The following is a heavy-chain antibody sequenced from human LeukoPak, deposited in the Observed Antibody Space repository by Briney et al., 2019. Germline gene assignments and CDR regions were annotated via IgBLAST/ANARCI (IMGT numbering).Heavy chain of an antibody. V-gene: IGHV3-23*01. D-gene: IGHD6-6*01. J-gene: IGHJ4*02. CDR2: ISSSGGST. Sequence: GASLRLSCAASGVTFSSYAMSWVRQAPGKGLEWDSTISSSGGSTYYADSVKGRFTISRDNSNNTLFLQMNSLRAEDTAVFYCAKDRGGGYSSSSTGFDYWGQGTLVTVSS. CDR3: AKDRGGGYSSSSTGFDY. CDR1: GVTFSSYA.